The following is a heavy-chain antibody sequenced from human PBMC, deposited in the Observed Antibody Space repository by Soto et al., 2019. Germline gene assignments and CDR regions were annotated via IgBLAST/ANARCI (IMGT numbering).Heavy chain of an antibody. CDR1: GASISSYY. CDR2: IYYSGRT. J-gene: IGHJ4*02. V-gene: IGHV4-59*01. D-gene: IGHD1-26*01. Sequence: TLSLTCTVSGASISSYYWSWIRQPPGKGLEWIGYIYYSGRTNYNPSLKSRVTISVDTSKNQFSLKLSSVTAADTAVYYCARGATEKWDYFDYWGQRTLVTVSS. CDR3: ARGATEKWDYFDY.